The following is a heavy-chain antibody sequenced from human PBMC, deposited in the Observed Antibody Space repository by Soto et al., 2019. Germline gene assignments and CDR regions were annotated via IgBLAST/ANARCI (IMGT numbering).Heavy chain of an antibody. D-gene: IGHD4-17*01. J-gene: IGHJ6*02. CDR3: ARDQETDYAPDGMDV. CDR1: GFTFSSYS. V-gene: IGHV3-48*02. Sequence: EVQLVESGGGLVQPGGSLRLSCAASGFTFSSYSMNWVRQAPGKGLEWVSYISSSSTIYYADSVKGRFTISRDNAKNSLYLQMNSLRDEDTAVYYCARDQETDYAPDGMDVWGQGTTVTVSS. CDR2: ISSSSTI.